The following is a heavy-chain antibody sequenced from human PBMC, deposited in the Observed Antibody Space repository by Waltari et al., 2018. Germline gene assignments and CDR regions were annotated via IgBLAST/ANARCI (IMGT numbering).Heavy chain of an antibody. J-gene: IGHJ4*02. Sequence: QVQLQQWGAGLLKPSETLSLTCTVSGGSISSYYWSWIRQPPGKGLEWIGYIYYSGSTNYNPSLKSRVTISVDTSKNQFSLKLSSVTAADTAVYYCARDLDSSGGNDYWGQGTLVTVSS. CDR1: GGSISSYY. V-gene: IGHV4-59*01. CDR3: ARDLDSSGGNDY. D-gene: IGHD6-25*01. CDR2: IYYSGST.